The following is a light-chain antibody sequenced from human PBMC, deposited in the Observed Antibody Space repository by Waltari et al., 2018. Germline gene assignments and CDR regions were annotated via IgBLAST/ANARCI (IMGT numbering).Light chain of an antibody. CDR1: QSITNW. CDR3: QQYDNYWT. Sequence: DIQMTQSPSTLSASVGDRVTITCRASQSITNWLAWYQQKPGKAPKLLIYRASNLESGVPSRFSGSGSGTEFPLTISSLQPDDFATYYCQQYDNYWTFGQGTKVEIK. CDR2: RAS. V-gene: IGKV1-5*03. J-gene: IGKJ1*01.